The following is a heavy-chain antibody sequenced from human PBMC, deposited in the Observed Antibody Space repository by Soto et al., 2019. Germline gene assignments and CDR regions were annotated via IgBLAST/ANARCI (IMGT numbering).Heavy chain of an antibody. CDR1: GFTFSSYS. CDR3: ARAGLVVVNYMATHAFDI. J-gene: IGHJ3*02. D-gene: IGHD2-2*01. CDR2: ISSSSSYI. V-gene: IGHV3-21*01. Sequence: GGSLRLSCAASGFTFSSYSMNWVRQAPGKGLEWVSSISSSSSYIYYADSVKGRFTISRDNAKNSLYLQMNSLRAEDTAVYYCARAGLVVVNYMATHAFDIWGQGTMVTVSS.